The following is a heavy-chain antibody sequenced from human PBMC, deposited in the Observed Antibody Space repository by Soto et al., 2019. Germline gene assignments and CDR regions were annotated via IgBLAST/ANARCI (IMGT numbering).Heavy chain of an antibody. CDR2: ISSSSSHI. CDR3: ATRYCTSTNCYSFDY. CDR1: GFTFSSYS. Sequence: EVQLVESGGGLVKPGGSLRLSCAASGFTFSSYSMNWVRQAPGKGLEWGSSISSSSSHIFYADSVKGRLTISRDNANNSLYLHMSSLRVEDTAVYYCATRYCTSTNCYSFDYWGQGILVTVSS. V-gene: IGHV3-21*01. D-gene: IGHD2-2*01. J-gene: IGHJ4*02.